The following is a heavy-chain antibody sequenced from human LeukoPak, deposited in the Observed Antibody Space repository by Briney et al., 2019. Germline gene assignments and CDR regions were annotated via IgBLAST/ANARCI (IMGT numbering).Heavy chain of an antibody. D-gene: IGHD5-12*01. CDR1: GGSISSGGYY. CDR2: IYYSGST. J-gene: IGHJ5*02. Sequence: SQTLSLTCTVSGGSISSGGYYWSWIRRHSGKGLEWIGYIYYSGSTYYNPSLKSRVTISVDTSKNQFSLKLSSVTAADPAVYYCARVVASRFDPWGQGTLVTVSS. CDR3: ARVVASRFDP. V-gene: IGHV4-31*03.